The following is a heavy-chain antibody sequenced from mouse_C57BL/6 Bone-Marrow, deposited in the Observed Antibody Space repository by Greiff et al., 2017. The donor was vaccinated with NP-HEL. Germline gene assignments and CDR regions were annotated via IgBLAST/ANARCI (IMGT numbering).Heavy chain of an antibody. D-gene: IGHD2-4*01. CDR1: GFTFSDYG. V-gene: IGHV5-17*01. J-gene: IGHJ2*01. CDR2: ISSGSSTI. CDR3: AIDYIFDY. Sequence: DVMLVESGGGLVKPGGSLKLSCAASGFTFSDYGMHWVRQAPEKGLEWVAYISSGSSTIYYADTVKGRFTISRDNAKNTLFLQMTSLRSEDTAMYYCAIDYIFDYWGQGTTLTVSS.